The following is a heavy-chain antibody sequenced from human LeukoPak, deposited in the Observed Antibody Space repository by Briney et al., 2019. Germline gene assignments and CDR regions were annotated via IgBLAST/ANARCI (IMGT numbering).Heavy chain of an antibody. D-gene: IGHD2-2*01. Sequence: GGSLRLSCAASGFTFSSYAMHWVRQAPGKGLEWVAVISYDGSNKYYADSVKGRFTIPRDNSKNTLYLQMNSLRAEDTAVYYCARAGCSSTSCYFDYWGQGTLVTVSS. J-gene: IGHJ4*02. V-gene: IGHV3-30-3*01. CDR2: ISYDGSNK. CDR3: ARAGCSSTSCYFDY. CDR1: GFTFSSYA.